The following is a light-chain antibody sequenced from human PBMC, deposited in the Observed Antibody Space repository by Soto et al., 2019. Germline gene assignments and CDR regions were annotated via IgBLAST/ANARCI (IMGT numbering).Light chain of an antibody. CDR3: QHYGSSPST. J-gene: IGKJ1*01. V-gene: IGKV3-20*01. Sequence: EIMLTQSPGTLSLTPGERATLSCRASQSVSSNYLAWYQQKPGQSPRLLIYSASTRAPGIPDRFSGSGSGTDFTLTISRLEPEDFAVYYCQHYGSSPSTFGRGTKVDI. CDR2: SAS. CDR1: QSVSSNY.